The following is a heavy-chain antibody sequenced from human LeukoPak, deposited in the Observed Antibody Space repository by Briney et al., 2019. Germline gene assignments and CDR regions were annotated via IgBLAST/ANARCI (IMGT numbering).Heavy chain of an antibody. D-gene: IGHD4-17*01. V-gene: IGHV4-39*07. CDR2: IYYSGST. CDR1: GGSISSSSYY. Sequence: SETLSLTCTVSGGSISSSSYYWGWIRQPPGKGLEWIGSIYYSGSTYYNPSLKSRVTISVDTSKNQFSLKLSSVTAADTAVYYCARDPLYGDYVYFDYWGQGTLVTVSS. CDR3: ARDPLYGDYVYFDY. J-gene: IGHJ4*02.